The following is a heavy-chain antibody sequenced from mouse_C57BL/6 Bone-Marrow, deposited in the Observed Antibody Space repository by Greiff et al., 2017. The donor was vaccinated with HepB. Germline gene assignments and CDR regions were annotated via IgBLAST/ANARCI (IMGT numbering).Heavy chain of an antibody. D-gene: IGHD2-12*01. CDR2: ISTKANNHAT. V-gene: IGHV6-6*01. Sequence: EVKVEESGGGLVQPGGSMKLSCAASGFTFSDAWMDWVRQSPEKGLEWVAEISTKANNHATYYAESVKGRFTISRDDSKSSVYLQMNSLRAEDTGIYYGTRPPYYYNAWFAYWGQGTLVTVSA. CDR3: TRPPYYYNAWFAY. J-gene: IGHJ3*01. CDR1: GFTFSDAW.